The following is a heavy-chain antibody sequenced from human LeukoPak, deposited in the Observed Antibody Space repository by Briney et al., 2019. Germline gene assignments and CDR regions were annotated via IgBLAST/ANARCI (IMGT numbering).Heavy chain of an antibody. D-gene: IGHD3-3*01. CDR1: GFTFSSYA. V-gene: IGHV3-23*01. J-gene: IGHJ4*02. Sequence: GGSLRPSCAASGFTFSSYAMSWVRQAPGKGLEWVSAISGSGGSTYYADSVKGRFTISRDNSKSTLYLQMNSLRAEDTAVYYCAKDRPTYYDFWSGYFFDYWGQGTLVTVSS. CDR3: AKDRPTYYDFWSGYFFDY. CDR2: ISGSGGST.